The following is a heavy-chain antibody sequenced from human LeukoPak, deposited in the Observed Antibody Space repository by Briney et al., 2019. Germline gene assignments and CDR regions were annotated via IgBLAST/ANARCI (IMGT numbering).Heavy chain of an antibody. Sequence: PSETLSLTCTVSGYSISSGYYWGWIRQPPGKGLEWIGSIYHSGSTYYNPSLKSRVTISVDTSKNQFSLKLSSVTAADTAVYYCARWGYGTNDYWGQGTLVTVSS. V-gene: IGHV4-38-2*02. J-gene: IGHJ4*02. D-gene: IGHD1/OR15-1a*01. CDR3: ARWGYGTNDY. CDR2: IYHSGST. CDR1: GYSISSGYY.